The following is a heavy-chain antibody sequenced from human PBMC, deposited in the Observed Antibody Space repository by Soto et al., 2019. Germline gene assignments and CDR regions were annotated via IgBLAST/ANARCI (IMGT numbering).Heavy chain of an antibody. CDR3: ARDPGETIAVAGYIDY. D-gene: IGHD6-19*01. V-gene: IGHV3-33*01. CDR1: GFTFSSYG. J-gene: IGHJ4*02. Sequence: GGSLRLSCAASGFTFSSYGMHWVRQAPGKGLEWVGVIGYDGSSKYYAEPVKGRFTISSDNPKNTLYLQMNSLRAEDTAVYYCARDPGETIAVAGYIDYWGQGTLVTVSS. CDR2: IGYDGSSK.